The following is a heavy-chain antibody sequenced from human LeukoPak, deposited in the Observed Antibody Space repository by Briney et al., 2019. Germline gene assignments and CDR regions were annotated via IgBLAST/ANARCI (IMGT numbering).Heavy chain of an antibody. V-gene: IGHV3-73*01. Sequence: PGGSLRLSCAASGFTFSGSAMHWVRQASGKGLEWVGRIRSKANSYATAYAASVKGRFTISRDDSKNTAYLQMNSLKTEDTAVYYCTRHGPILVATSDAFDIWGQGTMVTVSS. CDR1: GFTFSGSA. D-gene: IGHD5-12*01. J-gene: IGHJ3*02. CDR2: IRSKANSYAT. CDR3: TRHGPILVATSDAFDI.